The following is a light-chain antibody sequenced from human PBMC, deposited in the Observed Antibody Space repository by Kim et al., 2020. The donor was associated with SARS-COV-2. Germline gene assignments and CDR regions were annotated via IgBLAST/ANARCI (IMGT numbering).Light chain of an antibody. CDR2: STS. CDR1: QSVSSGY. J-gene: IGKJ1*01. V-gene: IGKV3-20*01. Sequence: SPGERATLSCRASQSVSSGYLAWYQQKPGQAPRLLIYSTSNRAAGIPDRFRGSGSGTDFTLTISRLEPEDFAVYSCQQYANSPVTFGPGTKVDIK. CDR3: QQYANSPVT.